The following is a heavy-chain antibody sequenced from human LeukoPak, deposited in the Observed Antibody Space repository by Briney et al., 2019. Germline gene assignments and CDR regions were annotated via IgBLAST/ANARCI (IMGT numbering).Heavy chain of an antibody. CDR3: ASGGYCSSTSCYGPYYYYYYYMDV. V-gene: IGHV3-74*01. D-gene: IGHD2-2*03. CDR2: INSDGSST. CDR1: GFTFSSYW. J-gene: IGHJ6*03. Sequence: PGGSLTLSCAASGFTFSSYWMHWARQAPGKGLVWVSHINSDGSSTTYEDSVKGRFTISRDNAKNTLYLQMNSLRAEDTAVYYCASGGYCSSTSCYGPYYYYYYYMDVWGKGTTVTVSS.